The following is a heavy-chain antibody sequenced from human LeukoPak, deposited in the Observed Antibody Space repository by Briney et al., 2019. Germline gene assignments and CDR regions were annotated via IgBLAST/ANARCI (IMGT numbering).Heavy chain of an antibody. D-gene: IGHD5-12*01. CDR2: IRSKGNSYAT. V-gene: IGHV3-73*01. J-gene: IGHJ3*02. Sequence: GRSLRLSCAASGFTFSGSAMDWVRQASGKGLEWVGRIRSKGNSYATAYAASVKGRFTISRDDSKNTAYLQMNSLKTEDTAVYYCTNYRGSSDYFDAFEIWGQGTMVTVSS. CDR3: TNYRGSSDYFDAFEI. CDR1: GFTFSGSA.